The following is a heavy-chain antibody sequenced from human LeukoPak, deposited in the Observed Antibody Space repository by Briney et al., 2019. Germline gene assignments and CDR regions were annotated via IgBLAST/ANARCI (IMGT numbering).Heavy chain of an antibody. CDR3: AKDIEGSGSYFVSLAEYFQH. J-gene: IGHJ1*01. D-gene: IGHD3-10*01. CDR1: GFTFSSYA. Sequence: GGSLRLSCAASGFTFSSYAMSWVRQAPGEGLEWVSAISGSGGSTYYADSVKGRFTISRDNSKNTLYLQMNSLRAEDTAVYYCAKDIEGSGSYFVSLAEYFQHWGQGTLVTVSS. V-gene: IGHV3-23*01. CDR2: ISGSGGST.